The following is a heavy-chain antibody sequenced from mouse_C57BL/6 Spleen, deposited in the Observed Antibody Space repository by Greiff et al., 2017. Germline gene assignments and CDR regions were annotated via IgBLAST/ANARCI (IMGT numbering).Heavy chain of an antibody. J-gene: IGHJ2*01. CDR2: IDPEDGET. CDR1: GFNIKDYY. Sequence: VHVKQSGAELVKPGASVKLSCTASGFNIKDYYMHWVKQRTEQGLEWIGRIDPEDGETKYAPKFQGKATITADTSSNTAYLQLSSLTSEDTAVYYCARGLLPTGDYFDYWGQGTTLTVSS. D-gene: IGHD1-1*01. CDR3: ARGLLPTGDYFDY. V-gene: IGHV14-2*01.